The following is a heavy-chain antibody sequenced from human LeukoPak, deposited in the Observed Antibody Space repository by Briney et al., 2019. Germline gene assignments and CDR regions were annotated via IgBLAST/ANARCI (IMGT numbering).Heavy chain of an antibody. CDR1: GYTFTSYA. Sequence: ASVKVSCKASGYTFTSYAMNWVRQAPGQGLEWMGGINPNTGNPTYAQGFTGRFVFSLDTSVSTAYLQISSLKAEDTAVYYCGRAYQPLGGLSFPDQWGQGTLVTVSS. CDR3: GRAYQPLGGLSFPDQ. J-gene: IGHJ5*02. D-gene: IGHD3-16*02. V-gene: IGHV7-4-1*02. CDR2: INPNTGNP.